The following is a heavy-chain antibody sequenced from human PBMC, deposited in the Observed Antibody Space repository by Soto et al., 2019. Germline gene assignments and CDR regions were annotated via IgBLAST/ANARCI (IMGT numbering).Heavy chain of an antibody. CDR1: GFTFTTYS. Sequence: GGSLRLSCAASGFTFTTYSMNWVRQAPGKGLEWVSYISSSGSTIYYADSVRGRFTISRDNAKNSLYLQMNSLRADDTAVYYCAREYYGDYVVDYWGQGT. CDR3: AREYYGDYVVDY. D-gene: IGHD4-17*01. J-gene: IGHJ4*02. V-gene: IGHV3-48*01. CDR2: ISSSGSTI.